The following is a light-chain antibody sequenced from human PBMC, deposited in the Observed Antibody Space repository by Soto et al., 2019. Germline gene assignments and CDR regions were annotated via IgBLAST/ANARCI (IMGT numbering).Light chain of an antibody. Sequence: ALRMTQSPSSLSASVGDSVTITCRASQGISTELGWYQQKPGKAPKLLIYAASTLQSGVPSRFSGSGSGTNFTLTISSLQPEDFATYYCLQDYSYPRTFGQGTKVEV. CDR3: LQDYSYPRT. V-gene: IGKV1-6*01. CDR1: QGISTE. J-gene: IGKJ1*01. CDR2: AAS.